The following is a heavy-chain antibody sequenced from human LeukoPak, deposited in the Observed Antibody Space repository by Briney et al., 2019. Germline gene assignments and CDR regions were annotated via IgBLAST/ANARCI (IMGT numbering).Heavy chain of an antibody. CDR1: GFTFSDYA. Sequence: PGGSLRLSCAASGFTFSDYAMNWVRQAPGKGLEWVSTISSGGEYTRYADSVQGRFIVSGDNSKTTVYLQMTSLRVEDTAVYFCAKDKRGGSDYVYFDYWGQGTLVTVSS. V-gene: IGHV3-23*01. CDR2: ISSGGEYT. CDR3: AKDKRGGSDYVYFDY. D-gene: IGHD4-17*01. J-gene: IGHJ4*02.